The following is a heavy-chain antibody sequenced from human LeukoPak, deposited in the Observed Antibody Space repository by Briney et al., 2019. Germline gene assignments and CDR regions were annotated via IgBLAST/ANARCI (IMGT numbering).Heavy chain of an antibody. Sequence: PGGSLRLTCAASGFTFSSYSMNWVRQAPGKGLEWVSSISSSSSYIYYADSVTGRFTISRDNAKNSLYLQMNSLRAEDTAVYYCARERVGLDYWGQGTLVTVSS. CDR1: GFTFSSYS. CDR3: ARERVGLDY. V-gene: IGHV3-21*01. CDR2: ISSSSSYI. J-gene: IGHJ4*02.